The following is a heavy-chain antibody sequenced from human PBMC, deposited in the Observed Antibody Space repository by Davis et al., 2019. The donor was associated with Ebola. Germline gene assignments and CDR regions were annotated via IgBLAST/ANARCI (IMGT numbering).Heavy chain of an antibody. Sequence: SVKVSCKASGGTFSSYAISWVRQAPGQGLEWMGGIIPILGIANYAQKLQGRVTMTTDTSTSTAYMELRSLRSDDTAVYYCARDTPTITGTTYRMAIDYWGQGTLVTVSS. CDR1: GGTFSSYA. D-gene: IGHD1-7*01. V-gene: IGHV1-69*10. CDR3: ARDTPTITGTTYRMAIDY. CDR2: IIPILGIA. J-gene: IGHJ4*02.